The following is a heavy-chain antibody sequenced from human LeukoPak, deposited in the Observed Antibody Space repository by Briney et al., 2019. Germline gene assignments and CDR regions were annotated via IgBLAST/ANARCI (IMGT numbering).Heavy chain of an antibody. Sequence: SETLSLTCAVYGGSFSGYYWSWIRQPPGKGLEWIGEINHSGSTNYNPSLKSRVTISVDTSKNQFSLKLSSVTAADTAVYYWARVRPTWFDPWGQGTLVTVSS. CDR2: INHSGST. CDR3: ARVRPTWFDP. CDR1: GGSFSGYY. J-gene: IGHJ5*02. V-gene: IGHV4-34*01. D-gene: IGHD4-17*01.